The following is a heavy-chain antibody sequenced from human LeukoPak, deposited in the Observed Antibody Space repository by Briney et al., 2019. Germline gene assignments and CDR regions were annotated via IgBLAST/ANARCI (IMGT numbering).Heavy chain of an antibody. D-gene: IGHD6-19*01. CDR1: GFTFTNAW. Sequence: GGSLRLSCAASGFTFTNAWMSWVRQAPGKGLEWVGRIERKTDGGTTDYAAPVKGRFTISRDDSKNTLYLQMNSLKTEDTAVYYCSTVSVALAVLDTFDIWGQGTMVTVSS. J-gene: IGHJ3*02. CDR3: STVSVALAVLDTFDI. V-gene: IGHV3-15*04. CDR2: IERKTDGGTT.